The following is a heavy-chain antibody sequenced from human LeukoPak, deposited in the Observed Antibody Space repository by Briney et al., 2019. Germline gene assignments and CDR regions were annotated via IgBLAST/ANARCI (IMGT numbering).Heavy chain of an antibody. CDR3: ARVAEYSSSSIWYFDL. V-gene: IGHV3-23*01. CDR2: ISGSDGTT. CDR1: GFTFSSYP. Sequence: GGSLRLSCAASGFTFSSYPMNWVRQTPGKGLEWVSIISGSDGTTHYADSVKGRFTISRDNSKNTLYLQMNSLRAEDTAVYYCARVAEYSSSSIWYFDLWGRGTLVTVSS. D-gene: IGHD6-6*01. J-gene: IGHJ2*01.